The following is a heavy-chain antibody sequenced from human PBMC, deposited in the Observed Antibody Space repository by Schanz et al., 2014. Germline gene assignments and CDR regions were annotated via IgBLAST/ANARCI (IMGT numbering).Heavy chain of an antibody. J-gene: IGHJ4*02. CDR3: ANNWNLDY. CDR1: GFAFSSYG. Sequence: EVQLLESGGGLVQPGGSLRLSCLASGFAFSSYGMNWLRQAPGKGLEWVSVISGSGGSTYYADSVKGRFTISRDNFKGALYLQMSSLRAEDTAVYYCANNWNLDYWGQGTLVTVSS. D-gene: IGHD1-20*01. V-gene: IGHV3-23*01. CDR2: ISGSGGST.